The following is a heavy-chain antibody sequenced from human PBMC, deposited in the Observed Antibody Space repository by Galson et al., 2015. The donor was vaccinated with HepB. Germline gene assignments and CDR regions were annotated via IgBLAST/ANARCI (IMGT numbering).Heavy chain of an antibody. D-gene: IGHD2-2*02. CDR2: INPNSGGT. Sequence: SVKVSCEASGYTFTGYYMHWVRQAPGQGLEWMGWINPNSGGTNYAQKFQGRVTMTRDTSISTAYMELSRLRSDDTAVYYCARSVVVVPAAIVLEIDYWGQGTLVTVSS. J-gene: IGHJ4*02. V-gene: IGHV1-2*02. CDR1: GYTFTGYY. CDR3: ARSVVVVPAAIVLEIDY.